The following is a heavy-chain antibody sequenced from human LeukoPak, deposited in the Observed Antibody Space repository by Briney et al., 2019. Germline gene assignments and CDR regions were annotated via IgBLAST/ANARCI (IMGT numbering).Heavy chain of an antibody. V-gene: IGHV4-59*01. J-gene: IGHJ4*02. Sequence: PSETLSLACTISGGSFSSYYWSWVRQPPGKGLEDIGYVYYTGTTNYNPSLKSRVTISVPTSKNQFSLKLSSVTAADTAIYYCARQGYDFWSGYYSFDSWGQGTLVTVSS. CDR1: GGSFSSYY. D-gene: IGHD3-3*01. CDR3: ARQGYDFWSGYYSFDS. CDR2: VYYTGTT.